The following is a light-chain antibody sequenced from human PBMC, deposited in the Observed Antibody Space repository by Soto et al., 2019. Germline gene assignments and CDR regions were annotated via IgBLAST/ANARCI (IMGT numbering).Light chain of an antibody. CDR3: QQYNNWPRT. CDR1: QSVSSN. J-gene: IGKJ1*01. CDR2: GAS. V-gene: IGKV3-15*01. Sequence: EIVMTQSPATLSVSPGERATLSCRASQSVSSNLAWYQQKPGQAPRLLIYGASTRATGIPARFSGSGSGTEFTLTNSSLQSEDFAFYYCQQYNNWPRTFGQGTKVDIK.